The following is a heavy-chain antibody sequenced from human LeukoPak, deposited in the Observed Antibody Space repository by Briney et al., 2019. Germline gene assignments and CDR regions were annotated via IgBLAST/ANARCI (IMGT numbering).Heavy chain of an antibody. Sequence: VASVKVSCKASGYTFTSYAMNWVRQAPGQGLEWMGMIYPRDGSTSYAQKFQGRVTVTRDTSTSTVHMELSGLRSEDTAVYYCARDRYFDWLSEATYYYGMDVWGQGTTVTVSS. CDR1: GYTFTSYA. J-gene: IGHJ6*02. CDR3: ARDRYFDWLSEATYYYGMDV. V-gene: IGHV1-46*01. D-gene: IGHD3-9*01. CDR2: IYPRDGST.